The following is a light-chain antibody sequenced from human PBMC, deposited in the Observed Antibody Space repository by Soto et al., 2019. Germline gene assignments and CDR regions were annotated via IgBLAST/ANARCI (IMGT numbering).Light chain of an antibody. CDR3: HQYGSSPGT. CDR2: DAS. V-gene: IGKV3-20*01. Sequence: EIVLTQSPGTLSSSPGGRATLSCRASQSVTNNYLAWYQQKRGQAPRLLIWDASIRAADLPDRFSGGGSGTDFTLTISRLETEDFAVYYCHQYGSSPGTFGQGTKVEIK. J-gene: IGKJ1*01. CDR1: QSVTNNY.